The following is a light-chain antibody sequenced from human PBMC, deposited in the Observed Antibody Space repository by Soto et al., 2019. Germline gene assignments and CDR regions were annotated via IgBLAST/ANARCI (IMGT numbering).Light chain of an antibody. Sequence: EIVMTQSPATLSVSPGERGTLSCRASQNIRSNVAWYQQRPGQAPRLLIFGASVRATGVPYRFSGSESGNDFTLTINSLQSEDSAVYYCQNYNYWPPDTFGGGIKVDIK. CDR1: QNIRSN. J-gene: IGKJ4*01. CDR3: QNYNYWPPDT. CDR2: GAS. V-gene: IGKV3-15*01.